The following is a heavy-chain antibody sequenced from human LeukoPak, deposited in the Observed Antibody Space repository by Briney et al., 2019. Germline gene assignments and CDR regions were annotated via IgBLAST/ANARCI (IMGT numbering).Heavy chain of an antibody. Sequence: GRSLRLSCAASGFTFSSYAMHWVRQAPGKGLEWVAVISYDESNKYYADSVKGRFTISRDNSKNTLYLQMNSLRAEDTAVYYCARGPPNWGYDYWGPGTLVTVSS. D-gene: IGHD7-27*01. CDR1: GFTFSSYA. CDR3: ARGPPNWGYDY. CDR2: ISYDESNK. V-gene: IGHV3-30-3*01. J-gene: IGHJ4*02.